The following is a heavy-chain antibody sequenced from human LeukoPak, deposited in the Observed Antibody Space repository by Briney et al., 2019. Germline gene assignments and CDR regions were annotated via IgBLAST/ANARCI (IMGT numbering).Heavy chain of an antibody. Sequence: GGSLRPSCAASGFTISDYGLVWVRQAPGKGLEWVSGSRSGGANNFYADAVKGRFTISRDNSKNTLYLQMNSLRADATAVYYCGRDPNGDYLGAFEFWGHGTTVIVSS. CDR2: SRSGGANN. CDR3: GRDPNGDYLGAFEF. CDR1: GFTISDYG. D-gene: IGHD4-17*01. J-gene: IGHJ3*01. V-gene: IGHV3-23*01.